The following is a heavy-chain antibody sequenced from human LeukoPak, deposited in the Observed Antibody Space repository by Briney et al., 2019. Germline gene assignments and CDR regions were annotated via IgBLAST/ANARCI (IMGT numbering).Heavy chain of an antibody. CDR3: ARAIGIPDDAFDI. V-gene: IGHV1-8*01. D-gene: IGHD3-16*02. CDR1: GYTFASYD. CDR2: MNPNSGNT. J-gene: IGHJ3*02. Sequence: ASVKVSCKASGYTFASYDINWVRQATGQGLEWMGWMNPNSGNTGYAQKFQGRVTMTRNTSISTAYMELSSLRSEDTAVYHCARAIGIPDDAFDIWGQGTMVTVSS.